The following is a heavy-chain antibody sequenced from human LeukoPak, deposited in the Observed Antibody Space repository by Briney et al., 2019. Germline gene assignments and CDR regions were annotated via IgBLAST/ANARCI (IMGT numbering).Heavy chain of an antibody. D-gene: IGHD3-3*01. J-gene: IGHJ6*02. Sequence: PGGSLRLSCAASGVTFSSYAMHWVRQAPGKGLEWVAVISYDGSNKYYADSVKGRFTISRDNSKNTLYSQMNGLRAEDTAVYYCARAGLEWLSMIRDYYYYYGMDVWGQGTTVTVSS. CDR3: ARAGLEWLSMIRDYYYYYGMDV. CDR2: ISYDGSNK. CDR1: GVTFSSYA. V-gene: IGHV3-30-3*01.